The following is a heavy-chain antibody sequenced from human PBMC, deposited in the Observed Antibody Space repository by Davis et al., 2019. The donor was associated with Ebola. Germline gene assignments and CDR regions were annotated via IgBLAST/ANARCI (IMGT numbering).Heavy chain of an antibody. CDR3: AKDQLGALNYDILTGYYATPWPLDY. V-gene: IGHV3-23*01. J-gene: IGHJ4*02. D-gene: IGHD3-9*01. Sequence: GGSLRLSCAASGFTFSSYSMNWVRQAPGKGLEWVSALSGSGGDTYYADSVKGRFTISRDNSKNTLYLQMNSLRAEDTAVYYCAKDQLGALNYDILTGYYATPWPLDYWGQGTLVTVSS. CDR1: GFTFSSYS. CDR2: LSGSGGDT.